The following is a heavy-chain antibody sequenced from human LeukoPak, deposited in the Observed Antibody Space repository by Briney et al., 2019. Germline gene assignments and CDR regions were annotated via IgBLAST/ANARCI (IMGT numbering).Heavy chain of an antibody. J-gene: IGHJ4*02. CDR3: ARAPPTVTNQIKYYFDY. V-gene: IGHV1-69*05. CDR2: IIPIFGTA. Sequence: ASVKVSCKASGGTFSSYAISWVRQAPGQGLEWMGGIIPIFGTANYAQKFQGRVTITTDESTSTAYMELSSLRSEDTAVYYCARAPPTVTNQIKYYFDYWGQGTLVTVSS. D-gene: IGHD4-17*01. CDR1: GGTFSSYA.